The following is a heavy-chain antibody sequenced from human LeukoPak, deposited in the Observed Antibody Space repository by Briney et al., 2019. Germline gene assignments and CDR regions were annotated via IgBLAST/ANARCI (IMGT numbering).Heavy chain of an antibody. V-gene: IGHV1-46*01. CDR1: GYTFTSYY. D-gene: IGHD2-2*01. CDR3: ATLGYCSSTSCYDRGAFEY. CDR2: INPSGGST. Sequence: ASVKVSCKASGYTFTSYYMHWVRQAPGQGLEWMGIINPSGGSTSYAQKFQGRVTMTRDMSTSTVYMELSSLRSEDTAVYYCATLGYCSSTSCYDRGAFEYWGQGTLVTVSS. J-gene: IGHJ4*02.